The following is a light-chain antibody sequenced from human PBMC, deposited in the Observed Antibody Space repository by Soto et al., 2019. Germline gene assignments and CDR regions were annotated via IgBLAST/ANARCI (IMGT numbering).Light chain of an antibody. CDR1: SSNIGARYD. CDR2: GNS. V-gene: IGLV1-40*01. J-gene: IGLJ2*01. CDR3: QSYDSSLSGYVV. Sequence: QSVLTQPPSVSGAPGQRVTISCTGSSSNIGARYDVHWYQQLPGTAPKLLIYGNSNRPSGVPDRFSGSKSGTSASLAITGLQAEDEADYYCQSYDSSLSGYVVFGGGTKVTVL.